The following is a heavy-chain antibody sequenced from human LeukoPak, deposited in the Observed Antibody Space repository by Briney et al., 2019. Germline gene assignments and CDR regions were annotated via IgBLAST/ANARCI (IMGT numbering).Heavy chain of an antibody. V-gene: IGHV3-64D*09. CDR1: GFTFSSYW. D-gene: IGHD2-15*01. Sequence: GGSLRLSCAASGFTFSSYWMHWVRQAPGKGLEYYADSVKGRFTISRDNSKDTLYLQMSSLRAEDTAVYFCVRGYSFGPYGMDVWGQGTTVTVSS. J-gene: IGHJ6*02. CDR3: VRGYSFGPYGMDV.